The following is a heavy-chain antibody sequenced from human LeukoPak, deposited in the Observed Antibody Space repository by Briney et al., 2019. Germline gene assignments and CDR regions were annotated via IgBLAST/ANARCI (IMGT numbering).Heavy chain of an antibody. Sequence: GSLRLSCGASGFTFSSYAMSWVRQAPGKGLEWVSAISGSGGSTYYGDSVKGRFTISRDNSKNTLYLQMNSLRAEDTAVYYCANSDYYDSSGYPRSGYWGQGTLVTVSS. CDR1: GFTFSSYA. CDR3: ANSDYYDSSGYPRSGY. D-gene: IGHD3-22*01. V-gene: IGHV3-23*01. CDR2: ISGSGGST. J-gene: IGHJ4*02.